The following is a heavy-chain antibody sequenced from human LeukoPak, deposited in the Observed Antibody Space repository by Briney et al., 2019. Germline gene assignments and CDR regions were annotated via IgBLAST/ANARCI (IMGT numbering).Heavy chain of an antibody. CDR3: AKTRIVCTSVSCPGGGFDY. D-gene: IGHD2-2*01. J-gene: IGHJ4*01. Sequence: GGSLRLSCAASGFSFSSYAMGWVRQAPGKGLEWVSTVNENGGRTYYADSVKGRFTISRDNFKNTLYLQMNSLRAEDTAVYYCAKTRIVCTSVSCPGGGFDYWGHGTLVTVSS. V-gene: IGHV3-23*01. CDR2: VNENGGRT. CDR1: GFSFSSYA.